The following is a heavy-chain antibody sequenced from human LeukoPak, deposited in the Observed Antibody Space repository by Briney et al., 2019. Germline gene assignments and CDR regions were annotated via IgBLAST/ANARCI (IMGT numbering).Heavy chain of an antibody. CDR1: GGSVSSYF. CDR3: ARATSTARFDY. CDR2: SFYSGST. D-gene: IGHD2-21*02. V-gene: IGHV4-59*02. J-gene: IGHJ4*02. Sequence: SETLSLTCTVSGGSVSSYFWSWIRQPPGKGLEWIGYSFYSGSTNYNPSLKSRVTISVDTSKNQFSLKLTSVTAADTAVYYCARATSTARFDYWGQGTLVTVSS.